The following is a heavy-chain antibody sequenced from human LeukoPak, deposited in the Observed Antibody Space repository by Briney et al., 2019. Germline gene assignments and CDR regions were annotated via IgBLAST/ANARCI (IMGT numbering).Heavy chain of an antibody. CDR1: GGSISSHY. J-gene: IGHJ4*02. CDR3: ARGGAVVGFDYCDY. Sequence: SETLSLTCTVSGGSISSHYWSWIRQPPGRGPEWIGYIFYSGSTNYNPSLKSRVTILVDTSKNQFSLKLSSVTAADTAVYYCARGGAVVGFDYCDYWGQGTLVTVSS. D-gene: IGHD6-19*01. V-gene: IGHV4-59*11. CDR2: IFYSGST.